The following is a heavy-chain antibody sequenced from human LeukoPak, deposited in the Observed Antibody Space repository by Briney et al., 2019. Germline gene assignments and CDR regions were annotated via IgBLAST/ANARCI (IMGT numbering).Heavy chain of an antibody. CDR2: IYYSGSN. J-gene: IGHJ4*02. CDR3: ARDPNSYGPLDY. Sequence: SQTLSLTCTVSGGSISSGGYYWSWIRQHPGKGLEWIGYIYYSGSNYYNPSLKSRVTISVDTSKNQFSLKLSSVTAAYTAGYYRARDPNSYGPLDYWGQGTLVTVSS. V-gene: IGHV4-31*03. CDR1: GGSISSGGYY. D-gene: IGHD5-18*01.